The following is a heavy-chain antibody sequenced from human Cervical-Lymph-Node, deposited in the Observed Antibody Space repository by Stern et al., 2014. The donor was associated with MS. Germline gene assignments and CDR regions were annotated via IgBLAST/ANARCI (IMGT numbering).Heavy chain of an antibody. Sequence: VQLVESGAEARAPGASMKVSCKASGYIFTDYYLHWVRQAPGQGLEWLGWINPNSGGTNYAQNFQGRVTMTRDTSISTAYMELRWLGSADTAVYYCARGSGTACDLRGDYWGQGTLVTVSS. CDR1: GYIFTDYY. J-gene: IGHJ4*01. D-gene: IGHD2-21*02. V-gene: IGHV1-2*02. CDR2: INPNSGGT. CDR3: ARGSGTACDLRGDY.